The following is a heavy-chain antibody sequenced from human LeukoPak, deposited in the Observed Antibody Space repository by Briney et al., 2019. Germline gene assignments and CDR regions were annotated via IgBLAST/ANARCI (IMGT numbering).Heavy chain of an antibody. D-gene: IGHD6-13*01. Sequence: PGGSLRLSCAASGFTFSSYGMHWVRQAPGKGLEWVAVISHDGSKKYYADSVRGQFTISRDNSKNTLYLQMNSLRAEDTAVYYCATTGYSSRNYWGQGTLVTVSS. J-gene: IGHJ4*02. V-gene: IGHV3-30*03. CDR3: ATTGYSSRNY. CDR1: GFTFSSYG. CDR2: ISHDGSKK.